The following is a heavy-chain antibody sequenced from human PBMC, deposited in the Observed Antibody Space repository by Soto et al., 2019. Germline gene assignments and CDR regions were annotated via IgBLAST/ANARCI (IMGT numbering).Heavy chain of an antibody. CDR1: GYTFTSYG. Sequence: ASVKVSCKASGYTFTSYGISWVRQAPGQGLEWMGWISAYNGNTNYAQKLQGRVTMTTDTSTSTAYMELRSLRSDDTAVYYCAREHTAMSSYYYYMDVWGKGTTVTVAS. D-gene: IGHD2-2*01. CDR3: AREHTAMSSYYYYMDV. CDR2: ISAYNGNT. V-gene: IGHV1-18*01. J-gene: IGHJ6*03.